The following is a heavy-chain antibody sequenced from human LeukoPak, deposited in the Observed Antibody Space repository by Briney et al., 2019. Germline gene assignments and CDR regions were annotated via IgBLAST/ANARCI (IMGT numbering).Heavy chain of an antibody. J-gene: IGHJ3*02. CDR2: ISHRGST. V-gene: IGHV4-4*02. D-gene: IGHD2-21*01. Sequence: PSGTLSLTCVVSGGSISSNNWWSWVRQPPGKGLEWIGEISHRGSTNYNPSLKSRVTISVDKSKNQFSLKLSSVTAADTAVYYCAREGLAYCPPDIWGRGTMVTVSS. CDR3: AREGLAYCPPDI. CDR1: GGSISSNNW.